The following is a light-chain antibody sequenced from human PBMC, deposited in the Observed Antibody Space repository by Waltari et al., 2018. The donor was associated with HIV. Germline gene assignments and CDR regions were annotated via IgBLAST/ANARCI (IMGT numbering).Light chain of an antibody. V-gene: IGLV3-25*03. CDR3: QSGGSSGSWV. Sequence: SNPLTPPPSVSVSPAQPTRITCSCEALASQSTFWFQQKPGQAPVLVIYKDTERPSGIPERFSGSRSGTTVKLTISGVQAEDEADYYCQSGGSSGSWVFGGGTKLTVL. CDR1: ALASQS. J-gene: IGLJ3*02. CDR2: KDT.